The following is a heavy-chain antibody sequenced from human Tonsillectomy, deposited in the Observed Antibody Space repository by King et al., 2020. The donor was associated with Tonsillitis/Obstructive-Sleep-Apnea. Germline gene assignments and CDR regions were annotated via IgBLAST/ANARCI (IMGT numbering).Heavy chain of an antibody. CDR2: ISGSGGST. D-gene: IGHD2-15*01. CDR1: GFTFSSYA. CDR3: AIYCSGGSCYPLVDY. V-gene: IGHV3-23*04. J-gene: IGHJ4*02. Sequence: VQLVESGGGLVQPGGSLRLSCAASGFTFSSYAMRCVRQPPGKGLEWVSGISGSGGSTYYAASVKGRFTISRDNSKNTLYLQMNSLRAEDTAVYFCAIYCSGGSCYPLVDYWGQGTLVTVSS.